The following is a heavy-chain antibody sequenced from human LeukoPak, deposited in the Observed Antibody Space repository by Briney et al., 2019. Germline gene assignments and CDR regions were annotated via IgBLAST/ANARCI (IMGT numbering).Heavy chain of an antibody. CDR1: GFTFSTYN. CDR3: ARVPLYGSGSYPDY. Sequence: GGSLRLSCAASGFTFSTYNMNWVRRTPGKGLEWVSSITTSSSYMFYADSVRGRFTISRDNAKNSLYLQMNSLRAEDTAVYYCARVPLYGSGSYPDYWGQGTLVTVSS. D-gene: IGHD3-10*01. J-gene: IGHJ4*02. CDR2: ITTSSSYM. V-gene: IGHV3-21*01.